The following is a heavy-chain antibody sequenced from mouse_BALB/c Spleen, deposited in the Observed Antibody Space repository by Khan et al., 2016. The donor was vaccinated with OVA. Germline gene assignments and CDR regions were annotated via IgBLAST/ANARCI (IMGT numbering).Heavy chain of an antibody. CDR3: ARGLRYFDY. CDR1: GYSITNAYA. J-gene: IGHJ2*01. Sequence: EVQLQESGPGLVKPSQSLSLTCTVTGYSITNAYAWNWIRQFPGDKLEWMGYITYSGSTNYNPSLKSRISITRDTSKNQFFLQLNSVTTEDTATYYCARGLRYFDYWGQGTTLTVSS. D-gene: IGHD3-1*01. CDR2: ITYSGST. V-gene: IGHV3-2*02.